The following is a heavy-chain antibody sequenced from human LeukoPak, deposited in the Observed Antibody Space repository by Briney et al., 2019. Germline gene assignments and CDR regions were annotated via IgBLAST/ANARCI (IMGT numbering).Heavy chain of an antibody. CDR2: VYPGDSDT. J-gene: IGHJ4*02. D-gene: IGHD3-22*01. CDR1: GYSFTNYW. Sequence: GESLKISCKGFGYSFTNYWIGWVRQMPGKGLEWMGIVYPGDSDTRYNPSFQGQVTISADKSITTAYLQWSSLKASDTAIYYCARRDSSGSFYRDWGQGTLVTVSS. V-gene: IGHV5-51*01. CDR3: ARRDSSGSFYRD.